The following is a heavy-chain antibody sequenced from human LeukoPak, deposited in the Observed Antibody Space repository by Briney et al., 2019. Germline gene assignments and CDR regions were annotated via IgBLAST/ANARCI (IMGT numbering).Heavy chain of an antibody. V-gene: IGHV4-59*01. CDR2: IYDSGST. Sequence: SETLSLTCTVSGASISGYYWSWIRQPPGKGLEWIGYIYDSGSTNYNPSLKSRVTISVDTPKSQFSLSLSSVTAADTAMYYCARGWIQVEYYYYYYMDVWGKGTTVTVSS. CDR1: GASISGYY. D-gene: IGHD5-18*01. CDR3: ARGWIQVEYYYYYYMDV. J-gene: IGHJ6*03.